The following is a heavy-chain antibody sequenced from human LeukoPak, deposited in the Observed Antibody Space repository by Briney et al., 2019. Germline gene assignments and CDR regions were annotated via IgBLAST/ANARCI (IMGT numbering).Heavy chain of an antibody. CDR3: ARGARDVIRYFDWLLNYYYYMDV. V-gene: IGHV4-34*01. J-gene: IGHJ6*03. CDR2: INHSGST. D-gene: IGHD3-9*01. Sequence: PSETLSLTCAVYGGSFSGYYWSWIRQPPGKGLEWIGEINHSGSTNYNPSLKSRVTISVDTSKNQFSLKLSSVTAADTAVYYCARGARDVIRYFDWLLNYYYYMDVRGKGTTVTISS. CDR1: GGSFSGYY.